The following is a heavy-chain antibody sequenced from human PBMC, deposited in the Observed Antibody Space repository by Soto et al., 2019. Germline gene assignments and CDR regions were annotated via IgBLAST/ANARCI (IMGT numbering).Heavy chain of an antibody. CDR1: GFSFTNYW. Sequence: GESLKISCKGSGFSFTNYWIGWVRQMPGKGLEWMGDIYPGDSDIKYSPSFQGQVTISADKSINTAYLQWSSLKASDTAMYYCVRLNGALLPLYYYYGMDVWGQGTTVTVSS. CDR2: IYPGDSDI. V-gene: IGHV5-51*01. CDR3: VRLNGALLPLYYYYGMDV. J-gene: IGHJ6*02. D-gene: IGHD3-22*01.